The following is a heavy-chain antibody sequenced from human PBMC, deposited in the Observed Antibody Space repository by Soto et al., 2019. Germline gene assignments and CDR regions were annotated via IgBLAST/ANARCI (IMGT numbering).Heavy chain of an antibody. V-gene: IGHV5-51*01. CDR1: GYTFSNFW. J-gene: IGHJ4*02. D-gene: IGHD6-13*01. Sequence: ISCQSSGYTFSNFWIGWVRQLPGKGLEWMGIIYPGDHETRYSPSFHGKVTISADRSINTAYLQWNSLEASDTAFYFCARSPRSSPYFDYWGQGALVTVSS. CDR3: ARSPRSSPYFDY. CDR2: IYPGDHET.